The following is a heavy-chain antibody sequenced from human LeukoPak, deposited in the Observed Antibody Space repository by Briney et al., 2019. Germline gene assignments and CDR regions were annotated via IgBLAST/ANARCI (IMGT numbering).Heavy chain of an antibody. CDR2: IKQDGSEK. D-gene: IGHD1-14*01. J-gene: IGHJ6*03. CDR1: GFTFSSYW. Sequence: GGSLRLSCAASGFTFSSYWMSWVRQAPGKGLEWVANIKQDGSEKYYVDSVKGRFTISRDNAKNTLYLQMNSLRAEDTAVYYCARDWRGGSRNYYYYYMDVWGKGTTVTVSS. CDR3: ARDWRGGSRNYYYYYMDV. V-gene: IGHV3-7*01.